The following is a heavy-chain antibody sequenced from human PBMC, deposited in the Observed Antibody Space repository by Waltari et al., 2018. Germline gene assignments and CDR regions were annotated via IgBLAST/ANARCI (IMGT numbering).Heavy chain of an antibody. J-gene: IGHJ4*02. CDR2: TYYRSKWYN. CDR1: GVSASSHRAA. D-gene: IGHD6-13*01. V-gene: IGHV6-1*01. Sequence: QVQLQQSGPGLVKPSQTLSLTCAISGVSASSHRAARNGSRQSPSRGLEWLGRTYYRSKWYNDYAVSVKSRVTINPDTSKNQFSLQLNSVTPEDTAVYYCASSRNWYTFDYWGQGTLVTVSS. CDR3: ASSRNWYTFDY.